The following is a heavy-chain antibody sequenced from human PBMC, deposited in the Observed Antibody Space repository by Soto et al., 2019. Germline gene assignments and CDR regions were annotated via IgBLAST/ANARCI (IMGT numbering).Heavy chain of an antibody. Sequence: PSETLSLTCSVSGGSVSSNIYYWTWIRQHPGKGPEWIGHIYYSESTYYNPSLKSRVTISLDMSKNQFSLKLTSVSAADTAVYYCGRGDGHDCGVYLFDYLGPGAMVNV. D-gene: IGHD5-12*01. CDR2: IYYSEST. CDR1: GGSVSSNIYY. J-gene: IGHJ5*01. CDR3: GRGDGHDCGVYLFDY. V-gene: IGHV4-31*03.